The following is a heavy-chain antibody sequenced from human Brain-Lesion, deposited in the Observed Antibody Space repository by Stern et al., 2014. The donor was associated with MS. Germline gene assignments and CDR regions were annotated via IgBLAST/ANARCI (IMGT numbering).Heavy chain of an antibody. CDR1: GFTFTRFW. D-gene: IGHD6-6*01. V-gene: IGHV3-74*01. CDR2: INEDGGIT. CDR3: ARDVAGRSSY. J-gene: IGHJ4*02. Sequence: EVQLEESGGGLVQPGGSLTLSCAASGFTFTRFWMHWVRQVPGKGLVWVSRINEDGGITNYADSVKGRFTISRDNAKNTLYLQMSSLRAEDTAVYYCARDVAGRSSYWGQGTLVTVSS.